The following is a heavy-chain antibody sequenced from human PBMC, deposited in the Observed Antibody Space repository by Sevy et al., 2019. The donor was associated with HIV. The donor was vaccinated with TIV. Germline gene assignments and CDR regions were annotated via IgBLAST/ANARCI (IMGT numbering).Heavy chain of an antibody. Sequence: ASAKVSCKASGYTFTSYGISWVRQAPGQGLEWMGWISAYNGNTNYAKKLQGRVTMTTDTSTSTAYMELRSLRSDDTAVYYCARDLVVVVVAEYYYGMDVWGQGTTVTVSS. CDR3: ARDLVVVVVAEYYYGMDV. CDR2: ISAYNGNT. J-gene: IGHJ6*02. D-gene: IGHD2-15*01. V-gene: IGHV1-18*01. CDR1: GYTFTSYG.